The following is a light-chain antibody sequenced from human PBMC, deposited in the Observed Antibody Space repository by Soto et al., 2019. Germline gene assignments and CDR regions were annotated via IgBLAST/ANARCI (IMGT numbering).Light chain of an antibody. CDR3: QQSYSTLSIT. J-gene: IGKJ5*01. CDR1: ESISRH. Sequence: DIQMTQSPSSLSASVGDRVTITCRASESISRHLNWYQQKPGKAPKLLIYAASSLQNGVPSRFSGSGSGTDFTHTISNLQPEDFATYYCQQSYSTLSITFGQGTRLEIK. V-gene: IGKV1-39*01. CDR2: AAS.